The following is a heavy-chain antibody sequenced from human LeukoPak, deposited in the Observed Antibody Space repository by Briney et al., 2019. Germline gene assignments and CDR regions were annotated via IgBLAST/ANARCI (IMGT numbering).Heavy chain of an antibody. J-gene: IGHJ3*02. D-gene: IGHD5-12*01. CDR2: TYYRSKLYY. CDR1: GDSVSSNNAA. CDR3: AREDRLSFDI. Sequence: SQTLSLTCAISGDSVSSNNAAWHWIRQSPSRGLEWLGRTYYRSKLYYDYAVSLKSRVTINPDTSKNHFSLQLSSVAPEDTAVYFCAREDRLSFDIWGQGTMVTVSS. V-gene: IGHV6-1*01.